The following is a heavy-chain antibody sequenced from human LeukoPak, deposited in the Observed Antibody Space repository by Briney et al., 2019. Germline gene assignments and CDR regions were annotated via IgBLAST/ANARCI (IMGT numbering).Heavy chain of an antibody. CDR3: ARAFGYDWRLDY. Sequence: GGSLRLSCAASGLTVSSSYVSWVRQAPGKGMEWVSLIYSGGSTYYADSGKGRFTVSRDNSKNTLYLQMDSLRAEDTAVYYCARAFGYDWRLDYWGQGTLVTVSS. CDR2: IYSGGST. J-gene: IGHJ4*02. CDR1: GLTVSSSY. D-gene: IGHD5-12*01. V-gene: IGHV3-53*01.